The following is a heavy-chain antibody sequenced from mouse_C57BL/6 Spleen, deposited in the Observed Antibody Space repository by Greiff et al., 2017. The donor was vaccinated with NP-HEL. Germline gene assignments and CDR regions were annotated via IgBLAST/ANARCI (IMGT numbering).Heavy chain of an antibody. J-gene: IGHJ2*01. D-gene: IGHD3-1*01. Sequence: VQLVESGAELVRPGASVKLSCKASGYTFTDYYINWVKQRPGQGLEWIARIYPGSGNTYYNEKFKGKATLTAEKSSSTAYMQLSSLTSEDSAVYYCTRPSAFDYWGQGTTLTVSS. V-gene: IGHV1-76*01. CDR3: TRPSAFDY. CDR1: GYTFTDYY. CDR2: IYPGSGNT.